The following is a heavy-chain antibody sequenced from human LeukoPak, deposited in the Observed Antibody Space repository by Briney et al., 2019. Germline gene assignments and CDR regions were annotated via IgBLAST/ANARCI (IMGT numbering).Heavy chain of an antibody. Sequence: SETLSLTCAVYGGSFSGYYWSWIRQPPGKGLEWIGEINHSGSTNYNPPLKSRVTISVDTSKNQFSLKLSSVTAADTAVYYCARGPVLYYYGSGSYSFFDYWGQGTLVTISS. V-gene: IGHV4-34*01. CDR1: GGSFSGYY. J-gene: IGHJ4*02. D-gene: IGHD3-10*01. CDR2: INHSGST. CDR3: ARGPVLYYYGSGSYSFFDY.